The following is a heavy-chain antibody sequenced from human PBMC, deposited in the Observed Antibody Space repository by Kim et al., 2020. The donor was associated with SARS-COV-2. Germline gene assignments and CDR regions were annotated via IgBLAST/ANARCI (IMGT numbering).Heavy chain of an antibody. J-gene: IGHJ5*02. Sequence: SETQSLTCTVSGGSIGSYYWSWIRQSPGKGLEWIGYIYYSGSAYYNPSLKSRVTISLDTSKNQFSLKLSSVTAADTAVYYCAGSTMIPRWFDPWGQGTLVTVSS. V-gene: IGHV4-59*13. D-gene: IGHD3-22*01. CDR3: AGSTMIPRWFDP. CDR1: GGSIGSYY. CDR2: IYYSGSA.